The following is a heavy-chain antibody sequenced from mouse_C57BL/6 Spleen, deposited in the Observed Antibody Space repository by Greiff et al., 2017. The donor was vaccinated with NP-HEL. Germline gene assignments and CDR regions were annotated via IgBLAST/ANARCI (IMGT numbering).Heavy chain of an antibody. D-gene: IGHD1-1*01. J-gene: IGHJ4*01. Sequence: QVQLQQPGAELVRPGSSVKLSCKASGYTFTSYWMHWVKQRPIQGLEWIGNIDPSDSETHYNQKFKDKATLTVDKSSSTAYMQLSSLTSEDSAVYYCARRSPLRGGDAMDYWGQGTSDTVSS. CDR1: GYTFTSYW. CDR2: IDPSDSET. CDR3: ARRSPLRGGDAMDY. V-gene: IGHV1-52*01.